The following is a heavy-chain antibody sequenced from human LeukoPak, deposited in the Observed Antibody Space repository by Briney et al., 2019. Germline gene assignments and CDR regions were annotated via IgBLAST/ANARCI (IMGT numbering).Heavy chain of an antibody. CDR2: ISGSGGST. Sequence: GGSLRLSCAASGFTFSAYSMNWVRQAPGKGLEWVSAISGSGGSTYYADSVKGRFTISRDNSKNTLYLQMNSLRAEDTAVYYCAKSGFWSGSNPRYFDYWGQGTLVAVSS. D-gene: IGHD3-3*01. CDR1: GFTFSAYS. J-gene: IGHJ4*02. CDR3: AKSGFWSGSNPRYFDY. V-gene: IGHV3-23*01.